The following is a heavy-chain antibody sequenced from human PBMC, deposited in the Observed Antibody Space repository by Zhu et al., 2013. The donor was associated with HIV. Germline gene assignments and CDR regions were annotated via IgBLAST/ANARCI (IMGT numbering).Heavy chain of an antibody. CDR2: IIPIFGTA. D-gene: IGHD3-3*01. J-gene: IGHJ6*03. CDR3: ARVRRGYDFXGYYYYYMDV. V-gene: IGHV1-69*01. Sequence: QVQLVQSGAEVKKPGSSVKVSCKASGGTFSSYAISWVRQAPGQGLEWMGGIIPIFGTANYAQKFQGRVTITADESTSTAYMELSSLRSEDTAVYYCARVRRGYDFXGYYYYYMDVWGKGTTVTVSS. CDR1: GGTFSSYA.